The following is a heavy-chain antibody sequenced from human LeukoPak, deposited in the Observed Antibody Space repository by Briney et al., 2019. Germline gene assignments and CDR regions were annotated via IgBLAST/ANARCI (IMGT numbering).Heavy chain of an antibody. Sequence: GGSLRLSCAASGLSISDSGIHWVRQAPGKGLEWVSFIQSDGSDKFYADSVKGRFTISRDNSRNTVFLQMNSLRAEDTAVYHCAKELKLTPFDYWGQGTLVAVSS. CDR1: GLSISDSG. CDR3: AKELKLTPFDY. D-gene: IGHD3-16*01. CDR2: IQSDGSDK. J-gene: IGHJ4*02. V-gene: IGHV3-30*02.